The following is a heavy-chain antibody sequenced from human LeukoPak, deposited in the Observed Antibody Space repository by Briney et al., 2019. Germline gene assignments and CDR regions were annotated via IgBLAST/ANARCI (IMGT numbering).Heavy chain of an antibody. CDR2: TSHSGST. D-gene: IGHD2-2*01. V-gene: IGHV4-34*01. J-gene: IGHJ5*02. CDR1: GGSFSGYY. CDR3: ARAHQLLPNWFDP. Sequence: PSETLSLTCAVYGGSFSGYYWTWIRQPPGKGLEWIGETSHSGSTNYNPSLKSRVTISIDMSKNQFSLKLSSTTAADTAVYYCARAHQLLPNWFDPWGQGTLVTVSS.